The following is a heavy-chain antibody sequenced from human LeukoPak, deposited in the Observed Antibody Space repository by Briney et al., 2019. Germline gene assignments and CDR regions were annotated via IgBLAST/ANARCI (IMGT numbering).Heavy chain of an antibody. CDR2: IKEDGSAK. CDR3: VMDMDV. Sequence: GGSLRLSCAASGFIFSTYWMNWVRQAPGKGLEWVANIKEDGSAKYYVDSLKGRFTISRDNARNLLYLQMNSLRAEDTAVYYCVMDMDVWGQGTTVTVSS. J-gene: IGHJ6*02. CDR1: GFIFSTYW. V-gene: IGHV3-7*05.